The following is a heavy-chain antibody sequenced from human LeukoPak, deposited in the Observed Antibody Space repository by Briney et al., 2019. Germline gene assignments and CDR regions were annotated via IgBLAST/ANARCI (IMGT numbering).Heavy chain of an antibody. CDR1: GGSISGYY. CDR3: ARVPDGDGYNTHYYYYYMDV. Sequence: SETLSLTCAVYGGSISGYYWSWIRQPPGKGLEWIGEINHSGSTNYNPSLKSRVTISVDTSKNQFSLKLSSVTAADTAVYYCARVPDGDGYNTHYYYYYMDVWGKGTTVTVSS. D-gene: IGHD5-24*01. V-gene: IGHV4-34*01. CDR2: INHSGST. J-gene: IGHJ6*03.